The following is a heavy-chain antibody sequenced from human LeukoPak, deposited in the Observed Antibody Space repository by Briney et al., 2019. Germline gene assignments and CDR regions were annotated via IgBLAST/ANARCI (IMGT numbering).Heavy chain of an antibody. CDR3: ARADSGGDSSGYKWFDP. V-gene: IGHV1-69*04. CDR2: IIPILGIA. D-gene: IGHD3-22*01. J-gene: IGHJ5*02. CDR1: GGTFSSYA. Sequence: RASVKVSCKASGGTFSSYAISWVRQAPGQGLEWMGRIIPILGIANYAQKFQGRVTITADKSTSTAYMELSSLRSEDTAVYYCARADSGGDSSGYKWFDPWGRGTLVTVSS.